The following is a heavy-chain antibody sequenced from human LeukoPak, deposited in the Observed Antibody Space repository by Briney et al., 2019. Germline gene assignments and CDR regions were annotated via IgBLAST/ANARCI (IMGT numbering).Heavy chain of an antibody. CDR3: ARDLDIVVVPAASYDAFDI. CDR1: GGSISSSSYY. J-gene: IGHJ3*02. D-gene: IGHD2-2*03. CDR2: IYYSGST. Sequence: SETLSLTCTVSGGSISSSSYYWGWIRQPPGKGLEWIGSIYYSGSTYYNPSLKSRVTISVDTSKNQFSLKLSSVTAADTAVYYCARDLDIVVVPAASYDAFDIWGQGTMVTVSS. V-gene: IGHV4-39*07.